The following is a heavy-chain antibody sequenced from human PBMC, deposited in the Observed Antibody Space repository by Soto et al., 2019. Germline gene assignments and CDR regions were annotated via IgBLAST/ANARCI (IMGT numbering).Heavy chain of an antibody. J-gene: IGHJ4*02. V-gene: IGHV3-21*01. CDR2: ISSGSGYI. D-gene: IGHD4-17*01. CDR1: EFTFSTCA. CDR3: ARVQDYGDKRGHY. Sequence: GGSQRVSSAASEFTFSTCAMSWVRQTPGKGLEWVSSISSGSGYIYYADSVKGRFTISRDNAKNSLYLQMNSLRAEDTAVYYCARVQDYGDKRGHYWGQGTLVTVSS.